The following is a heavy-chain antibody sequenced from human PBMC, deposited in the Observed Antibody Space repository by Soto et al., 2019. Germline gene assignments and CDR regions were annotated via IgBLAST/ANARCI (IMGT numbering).Heavy chain of an antibody. D-gene: IGHD6-19*01. V-gene: IGHV1-18*01. Sequence: ASVKVSCKASGYTFTRNGISLVRQAPVQWLKWMGWISPNIGFTKFSQKFQGRVTMTTDTSTSTAYMELRTLRSDDTAVYSCARVLQAVAGSFGLGTWGQGNMVTVSS. CDR2: ISPNIGFT. CDR3: ARVLQAVAGSFGLGT. CDR1: GYTFTRNG. J-gene: IGHJ5*02.